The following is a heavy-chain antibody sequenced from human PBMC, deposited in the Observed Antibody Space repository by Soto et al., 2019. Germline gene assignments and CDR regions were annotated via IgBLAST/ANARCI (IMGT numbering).Heavy chain of an antibody. CDR3: ARAQGQVAGEFDY. Sequence: SETLSLTCTVSGGSISSYYWSWIRQPPGKGLEWIGYIYYSGSTNYNPSLKCRVTISVDTSKNQFSLKLSSVTAADTAVYYCARAQGQVAGEFDYWGQGTLVTVSS. CDR1: GGSISSYY. V-gene: IGHV4-59*01. J-gene: IGHJ4*02. CDR2: IYYSGST. D-gene: IGHD6-19*01.